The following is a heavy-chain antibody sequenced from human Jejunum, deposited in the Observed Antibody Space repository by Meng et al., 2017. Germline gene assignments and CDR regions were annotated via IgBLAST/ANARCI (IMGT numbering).Heavy chain of an antibody. V-gene: IGHV3-74*01. CDR1: GFTFSSYW. CDR2: INSDGSST. CDR3: ALGYSYGYSFYDFDY. Sequence: GESLKISCAAAGFTFSSYWMHWVRQAPGKGLVWVSRINSDGSSTSYADSVKGRFTISRDNAKNTLYLQMNRLRAEYTAVYYCALGYSYGYSFYDFDYWGKG. J-gene: IGHJ4*02. D-gene: IGHD5-18*01.